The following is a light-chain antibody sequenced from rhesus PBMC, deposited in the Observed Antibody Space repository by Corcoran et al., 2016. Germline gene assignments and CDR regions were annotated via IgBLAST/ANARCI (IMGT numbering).Light chain of an antibody. Sequence: IQMTQSPSSLSASVGDTVTITCQASQGLSNNLAWYQQKPGKVPNLLIYAASTLQSRVPSRFSGSGSGTDFTLTISSLQPEDFATYYCQHGYGILFTFGPGTKLDIK. CDR2: AAS. CDR3: QHGYGILFT. J-gene: IGKJ3*01. V-gene: IGKV1-25*02. CDR1: QGLSNN.